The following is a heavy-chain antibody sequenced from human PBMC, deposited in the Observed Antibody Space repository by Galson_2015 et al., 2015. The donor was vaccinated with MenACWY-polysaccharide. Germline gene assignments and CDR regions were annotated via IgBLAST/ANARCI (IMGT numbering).Heavy chain of an antibody. J-gene: IGHJ3*02. Sequence: SVKVSCKVSGYTLTELSMHWVRQAPGKGLEWMGGFDPEDGETIYAQKFQGRVTMTEDTSTDTAYMELSSLRSEDTAVYYCATSVGAREAHAFDTWGQGTMVTVSS. V-gene: IGHV1-24*01. CDR3: ATSVGAREAHAFDT. CDR2: FDPEDGET. D-gene: IGHD1-26*01. CDR1: GYTLTELS.